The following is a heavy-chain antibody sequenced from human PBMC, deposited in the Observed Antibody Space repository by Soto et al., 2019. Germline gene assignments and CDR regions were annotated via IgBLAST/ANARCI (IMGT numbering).Heavy chain of an antibody. CDR1: QFSFRSYA. J-gene: IGHJ4*02. D-gene: IGHD3-9*01. CDR2: ISFDGNSL. CDR3: ARTFDTITYYFDY. Sequence: GGSLRLSCAASQFSFRSYAMHWIRQSPGKGLEWVAVISFDGNSLHYADSVRDRFTISRDNSKNTLYLQMNNLRPEDTAVYYCARTFDTITYYFDYWGQGTVVTGS. V-gene: IGHV3-30-3*01.